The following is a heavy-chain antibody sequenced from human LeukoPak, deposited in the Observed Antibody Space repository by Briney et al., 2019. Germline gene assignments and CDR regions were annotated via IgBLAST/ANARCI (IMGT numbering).Heavy chain of an antibody. V-gene: IGHV4-4*07. Sequence: SETLSLTCTVSGVSISSYYWSWIRQPAGKGLEWIGRIYTSGSTNYNPSLKSRVTMSVDTSKNQFSLKLSSVTAADTAVYYCARVSNYKGWFDPWGQGTLVTVSS. CDR3: ARVSNYKGWFDP. D-gene: IGHD1-7*01. CDR2: IYTSGST. CDR1: GVSISSYY. J-gene: IGHJ5*02.